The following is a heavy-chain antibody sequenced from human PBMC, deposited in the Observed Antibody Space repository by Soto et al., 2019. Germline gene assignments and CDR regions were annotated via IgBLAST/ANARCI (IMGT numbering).Heavy chain of an antibody. CDR1: GYSFVGYY. CDR2: INPTTGGT. V-gene: IGHV1-2*02. CDR3: ARTIREYNFDY. D-gene: IGHD3-3*01. Sequence: QVQLVQSGAEVKEPGASVKVSCKVSGYSFVGYYLHWMRQAPGQGLEWLGWINPTTGGTNYPQKFQGRVTMTRDTSISTAYMELSSLRSDDTAVYFCARTIREYNFDYWGQGTLVTVSS. J-gene: IGHJ4*02.